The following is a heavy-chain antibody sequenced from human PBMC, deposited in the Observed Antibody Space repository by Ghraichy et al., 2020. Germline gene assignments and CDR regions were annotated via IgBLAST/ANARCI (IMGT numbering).Heavy chain of an antibody. CDR1: GGSFSGYY. V-gene: IGHV4-34*01. D-gene: IGHD6-13*01. Sequence: ETLSLTCAVYGGSFSGYYWSWIRQPPGKGLEWIGEINHSGSTNYNPSLKSRVTISVDTSKNQFSLKLSSVTAADTAVYYCASYYSSSWYRYFDYWGQGTTVTVSS. CDR2: INHSGST. CDR3: ASYYSSSWYRYFDY. J-gene: IGHJ4*03.